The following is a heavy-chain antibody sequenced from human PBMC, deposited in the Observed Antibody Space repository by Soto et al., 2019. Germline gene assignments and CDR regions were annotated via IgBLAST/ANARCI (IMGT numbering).Heavy chain of an antibody. Sequence: ASVKVSCKASGYTFTGYYMHWVRQAPGQGLEWMGWINPNSGGTNYAQKFQGWVTMTRDTSISTAYMELSRLRSDDTAVYYCARGYSGSYHKTLYYYYYGMDVWGQGTTVTVSS. J-gene: IGHJ6*02. CDR2: INPNSGGT. CDR1: GYTFTGYY. CDR3: ARGYSGSYHKTLYYYYYGMDV. D-gene: IGHD1-26*01. V-gene: IGHV1-2*04.